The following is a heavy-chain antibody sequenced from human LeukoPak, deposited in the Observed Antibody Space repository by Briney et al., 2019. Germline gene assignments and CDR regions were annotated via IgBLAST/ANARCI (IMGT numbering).Heavy chain of an antibody. V-gene: IGHV3-48*02. Sequence: GGSLRLSCAASGFTFSSYTMNWVRQAPGKGLEWVSYISRSSSSIDYADSVEGRFTISRDNAKNSMYLQMNSLRDEDTAVYYCAREGPSYSSGYSYYYYGMDVWGQGTTVTVSS. CDR3: AREGPSYSSGYSYYYYGMDV. CDR1: GFTFSSYT. J-gene: IGHJ6*02. CDR2: ISRSSSSI. D-gene: IGHD3-22*01.